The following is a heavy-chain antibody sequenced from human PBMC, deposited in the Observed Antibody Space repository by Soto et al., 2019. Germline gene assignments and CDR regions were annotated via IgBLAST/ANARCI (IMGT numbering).Heavy chain of an antibody. V-gene: IGHV3-23*01. Sequence: PGGSLRLSCAASGFTFSTYDMTWVRQAPGKGLEWISSASGSGVTTYYADSVKGRFAISRDNSKNTLYLQMNSLRAEDTAVYFCAKELVATMRYSGMDVWGQGTTVTVSS. CDR3: AKELVATMRYSGMDV. CDR1: GFTFSTYD. J-gene: IGHJ6*02. CDR2: ASGSGVTT. D-gene: IGHD5-12*01.